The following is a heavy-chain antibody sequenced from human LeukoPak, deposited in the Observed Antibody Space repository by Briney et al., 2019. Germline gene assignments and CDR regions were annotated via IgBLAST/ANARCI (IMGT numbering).Heavy chain of an antibody. CDR2: ISSSGSTI. Sequence: GGSLRLSCAASGFIFSTYEMNWVRQAPGKGLEWVSYISSSGSTIYYTDSVKGRFTISRDNAKKSLYLQMNSLRAEDTAVYYCARVYSSGWSYWGQGTLVTVSS. CDR3: ARVYSSGWSY. CDR1: GFIFSTYE. J-gene: IGHJ4*02. D-gene: IGHD6-19*01. V-gene: IGHV3-48*03.